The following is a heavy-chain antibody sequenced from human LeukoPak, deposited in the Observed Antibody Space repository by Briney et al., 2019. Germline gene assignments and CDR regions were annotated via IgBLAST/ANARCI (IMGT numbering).Heavy chain of an antibody. D-gene: IGHD4-23*01. Sequence: GGSLRLSCAASGFTFDDYGMSWVRQAPGKGLEWVSGINWNGGSTGYADSVKGRFTISRDNSKSTLYLQMNSLRPADTAVYYCAKDRWTGSYYFDFWGQGALLTVSS. CDR3: AKDRWTGSYYFDF. J-gene: IGHJ4*02. V-gene: IGHV3-20*04. CDR1: GFTFDDYG. CDR2: INWNGGST.